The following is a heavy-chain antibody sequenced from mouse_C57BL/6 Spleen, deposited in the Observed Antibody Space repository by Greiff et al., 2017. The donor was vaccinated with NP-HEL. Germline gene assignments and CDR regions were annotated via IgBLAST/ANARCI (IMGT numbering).Heavy chain of an antibody. D-gene: IGHD2-4*01. V-gene: IGHV5-9-1*02. CDR3: TRVYDYRRYFDV. J-gene: IGHJ1*03. CDR2: ISSGGDYI. Sequence: DVHLVESGEGLVKPGGSLKLSCAASGFTFSSYAMSWVRQTPEKRLEWVAYISSGGDYIYYADTVKGRFTISRDNARNTLYLQMSSLKSEDTAMYYCTRVYDYRRYFDVWGTGTTVTVSS. CDR1: GFTFSSYA.